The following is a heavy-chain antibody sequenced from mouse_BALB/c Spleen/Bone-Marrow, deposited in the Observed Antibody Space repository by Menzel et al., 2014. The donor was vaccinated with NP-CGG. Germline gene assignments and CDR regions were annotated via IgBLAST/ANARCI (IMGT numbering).Heavy chain of an antibody. CDR1: GFNIKDTY. CDR3: ARKFGNAPRGSAMVN. V-gene: IGHV14-3*02. J-gene: IGHJ4*01. Sequence: EVQLQQSGADLVKPGASVKLSCTASGFNIKDTYIHWVKQRPEQGLEWIGRVDPANGYTKYAPKFQGKATITADTSSNTASLRLSSLTSGDTAVYYGARKFGNAPRGSAMVNWGRGTSVTVSS. CDR2: VDPANGYT. D-gene: IGHD6-1*01.